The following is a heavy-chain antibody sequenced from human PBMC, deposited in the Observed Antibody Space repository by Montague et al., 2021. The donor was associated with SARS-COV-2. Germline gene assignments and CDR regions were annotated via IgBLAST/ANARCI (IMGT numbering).Heavy chain of an antibody. CDR2: ISGRGDTT. D-gene: IGHD1-26*01. J-gene: IGHJ4*02. CDR1: GFTYSAYA. V-gene: IGHV3-23*01. Sequence: SLRLSCAASGFTYSAYAMTWVRQTPGKGLEWFSTISGRGDTTYYADSVKGRFTISRANSRDTLYLEMNSLRADDAAVYYCAKARGGTYYYFDYWGQGTLVTVSS. CDR3: AKARGGTYYYFDY.